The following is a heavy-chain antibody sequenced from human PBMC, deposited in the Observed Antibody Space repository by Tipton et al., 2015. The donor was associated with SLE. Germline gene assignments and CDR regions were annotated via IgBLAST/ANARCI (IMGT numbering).Heavy chain of an antibody. J-gene: IGHJ4*02. CDR1: GFTFSSQA. D-gene: IGHD3-10*01. V-gene: IGHV3-21*06. Sequence: SLRLSCTASGFTFSSQAMSWVRQAPGKGLEWVSRISSSGSSTSYADSVKGRFTISRDNANNSLYLQMNSLRAEDTAVYYCARGEFSFDYWGQGTLVTVSS. CDR3: ARGEFSFDY. CDR2: ISSSGSST.